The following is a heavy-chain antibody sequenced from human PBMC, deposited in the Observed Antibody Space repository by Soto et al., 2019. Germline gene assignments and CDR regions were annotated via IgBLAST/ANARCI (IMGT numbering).Heavy chain of an antibody. CDR3: ARTLGHSNPAPPFFDY. J-gene: IGHJ4*02. V-gene: IGHV1-69*13. CDR2: IIPIFGTA. D-gene: IGHD4-4*01. Sequence: GASVKVSCKASGGTFSSYAISWVRQAPGQGLEWMGGIIPIFGTANYAQKFQGRVTITADESTSTAYMELSSLRSEDTAVYYCARTLGHSNPAPPFFDYWGQGTMVTVYS. CDR1: GGTFSSYA.